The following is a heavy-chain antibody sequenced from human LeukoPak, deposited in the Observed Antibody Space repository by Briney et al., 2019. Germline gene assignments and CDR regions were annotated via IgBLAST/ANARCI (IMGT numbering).Heavy chain of an antibody. Sequence: GGSLRLSCAASGFTFSSYAMSWVRQAPGKGLEWVSAISGSGGSTYYADSVKGRFTISRDNSKNTLYLQMNSLRSEDTAVYYCATGGVYGGYFDYWGQGTLVTVSS. D-gene: IGHD4-23*01. V-gene: IGHV3-23*01. CDR2: ISGSGGST. CDR3: ATGGVYGGYFDY. CDR1: GFTFSSYA. J-gene: IGHJ4*02.